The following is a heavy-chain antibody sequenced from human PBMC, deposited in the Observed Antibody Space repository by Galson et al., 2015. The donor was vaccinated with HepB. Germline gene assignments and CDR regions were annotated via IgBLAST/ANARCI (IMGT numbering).Heavy chain of an antibody. D-gene: IGHD2-8*02. J-gene: IGHJ3*02. CDR3: ARIQPLIVLVVYAMTFDAFDI. V-gene: IGHV2-70*04. CDR1: GFSLSTSGMR. Sequence: PALVKPTQTLTLTCTFSGFSLSTSGMRVSWIRQPPGKALEWLARIDWDDDKYCSTSLKTRLTISKDTSKNQVVLTMANMDPVDTATYYCARIQPLIVLVVYAMTFDAFDIWGQGTMVTVSS. CDR2: IDWDDDK.